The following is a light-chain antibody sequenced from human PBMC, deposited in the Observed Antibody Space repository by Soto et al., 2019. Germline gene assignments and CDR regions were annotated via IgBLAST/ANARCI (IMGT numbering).Light chain of an antibody. V-gene: IGLV2-8*01. CDR3: SSYAGTNNYVV. CDR2: EVI. Sequence: QSALTQPPSASGSPGQSVTISCTGTSSDVGGHNYVSWYQQHPGKAPKLMIYEVIKRPSGVPDRFSGSKSGNTASLTVSGLQAEDEADSFCSSYAGTNNYVVFGGGTKLTVL. CDR1: SSDVGGHNY. J-gene: IGLJ2*01.